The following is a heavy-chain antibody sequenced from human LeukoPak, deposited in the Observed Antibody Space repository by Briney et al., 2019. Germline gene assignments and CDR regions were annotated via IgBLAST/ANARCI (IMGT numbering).Heavy chain of an antibody. CDR3: VRRRCSSSSCFEDY. CDR2: IRYDGSNK. Sequence: PGGSLRLSCAASGFTFSSYGMHWVRQAPGKGLEWVAFIRYDGSNKYYADSVKGRFTISRDNSKNTLYLQMNSLRAEDTAVYYCVRRRCSSSSCFEDYWGQGTLVTVSS. V-gene: IGHV3-30*02. J-gene: IGHJ4*02. D-gene: IGHD2-15*01. CDR1: GFTFSSYG.